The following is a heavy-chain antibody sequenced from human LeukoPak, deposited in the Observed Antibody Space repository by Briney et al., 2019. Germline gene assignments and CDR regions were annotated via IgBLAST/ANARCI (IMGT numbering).Heavy chain of an antibody. Sequence: SVKASCKASGGTFSSYAISWVRQAPGQGLEWMGGIIPIFGTANYAQKFQGRVTITTDESTSTAYMELSSLRSEDTAVYYCASRLVVVVPAAFDYWGQGTLVTVSS. J-gene: IGHJ4*02. V-gene: IGHV1-69*05. CDR3: ASRLVVVVPAAFDY. CDR1: GGTFSSYA. D-gene: IGHD2-2*01. CDR2: IIPIFGTA.